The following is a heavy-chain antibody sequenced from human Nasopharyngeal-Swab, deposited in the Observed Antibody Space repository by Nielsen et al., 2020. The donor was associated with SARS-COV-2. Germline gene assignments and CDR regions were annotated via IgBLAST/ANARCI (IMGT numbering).Heavy chain of an antibody. CDR1: GFTFSAYA. V-gene: IGHV3-23*01. Sequence: GESLKISCAVSGFTFSAYALSWVRQAPGKGLEWVSGISVSGGNTYNADSVAGRFTISRDNSNSRLFLQINSLRAEDTAVYYCARASWGLSVFDRWGQGTLVTVSS. CDR3: ARASWGLSVFDR. CDR2: ISVSGGNT. J-gene: IGHJ4*02. D-gene: IGHD3-16*01.